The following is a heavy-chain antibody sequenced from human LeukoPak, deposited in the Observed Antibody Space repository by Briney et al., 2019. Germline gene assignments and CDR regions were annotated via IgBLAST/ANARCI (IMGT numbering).Heavy chain of an antibody. Sequence: PGGSLRLSCAASGFTFSTYAMHWVCQAPGKGLEWVAFISYDGTNKYCADSVKGRFTISRDNSKNTLYLQMNSLRAEDTALYYCAREILTGYAFDIWGQGTMVTVSS. J-gene: IGHJ3*02. CDR3: AREILTGYAFDI. D-gene: IGHD7-27*01. CDR2: ISYDGTNK. CDR1: GFTFSTYA. V-gene: IGHV3-30-3*01.